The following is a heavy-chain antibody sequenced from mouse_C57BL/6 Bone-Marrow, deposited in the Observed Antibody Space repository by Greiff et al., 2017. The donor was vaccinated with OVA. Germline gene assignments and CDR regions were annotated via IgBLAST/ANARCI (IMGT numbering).Heavy chain of an antibody. CDR2: IWRGGST. Sequence: VQLQQSGPGLVQPSQSLSITCTVSGFSLTSYGVHWVRQSPGKGLEWLGVIWRGGSTDYNAAFMSRLSITKDNSKSQVFFKMNSLQADDTAIYYCAKKGGYYYGSDYAMDYWGQGTSVTVSS. CDR3: AKKGGYYYGSDYAMDY. D-gene: IGHD1-1*01. CDR1: GFSLTSYG. V-gene: IGHV2-5*01. J-gene: IGHJ4*01.